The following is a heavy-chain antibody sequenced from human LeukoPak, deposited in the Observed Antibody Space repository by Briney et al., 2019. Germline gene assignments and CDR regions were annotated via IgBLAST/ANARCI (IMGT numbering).Heavy chain of an antibody. Sequence: GASVKVSCKASGYTFTVYYMHWVRQAPGQGLEWMGWINPNSGDTNYAQKFQGRVTMTRDTSISTAYMELSRLRSDDTAVYYCARAGERWIAVAKLDYWGQGTLVTVSS. D-gene: IGHD6-19*01. CDR3: ARAGERWIAVAKLDY. CDR2: INPNSGDT. J-gene: IGHJ4*02. V-gene: IGHV1-2*02. CDR1: GYTFTVYY.